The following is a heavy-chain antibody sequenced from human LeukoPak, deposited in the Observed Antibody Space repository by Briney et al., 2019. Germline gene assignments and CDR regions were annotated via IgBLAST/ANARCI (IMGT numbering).Heavy chain of an antibody. CDR3: ARVSIIVIRGSHWFDP. Sequence: SETLSLTCAVSGYSISSGYYWGWIRQPPGRGLEWIGSIYHSGSTYYNPSLKSRVTISVDTSKNQFSLKLSSVTAADTAVYYCARVSIIVIRGSHWFDPWGQGTLVTVSS. CDR2: IYHSGST. CDR1: GYSISSGYY. V-gene: IGHV4-38-2*01. D-gene: IGHD3-22*01. J-gene: IGHJ5*02.